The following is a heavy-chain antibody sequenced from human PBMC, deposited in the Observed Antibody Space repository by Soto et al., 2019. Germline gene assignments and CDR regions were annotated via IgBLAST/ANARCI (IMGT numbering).Heavy chain of an antibody. V-gene: IGHV4-30-4*01. CDR3: AREPLDGMDV. CDR2: IYHTGNT. CDR1: GGSVNTGDNY. J-gene: IGHJ6*02. Sequence: HVQLHQSGPRLVKPSQTLSLECSVIGGSVNTGDNYWSLVRQSPERGLEWIGYIYHTGNTFYNPALKNRVTMSVDASKNQFSLTLTSVTAADTAVYFCAREPLDGMDVWGQGTNVTVSS.